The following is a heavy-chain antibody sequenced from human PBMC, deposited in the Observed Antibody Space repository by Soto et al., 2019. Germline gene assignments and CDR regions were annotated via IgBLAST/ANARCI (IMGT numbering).Heavy chain of an antibody. CDR2: IYYSGST. CDR1: GGSISSGDYY. D-gene: IGHD3-9*01. Sequence: SETLSLTCTVSGGSISSGDYYWIWIRQPPGKVLEWIGYIYYSGSTYYNPSLKSRVTISVDTSKNQFSLKLSSVTAADTAVYYCARVDYGFDWDLNENWFDSWGQGTLVTVSS. CDR3: ARVDYGFDWDLNENWFDS. V-gene: IGHV4-30-4*01. J-gene: IGHJ5*01.